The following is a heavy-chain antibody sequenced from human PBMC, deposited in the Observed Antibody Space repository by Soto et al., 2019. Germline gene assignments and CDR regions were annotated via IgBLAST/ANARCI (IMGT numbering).Heavy chain of an antibody. CDR2: ISYDGSNK. V-gene: IGHV3-30*03. D-gene: IGHD4-17*01. J-gene: IGHJ4*02. CDR3: ARELYGNYPYYFDY. Sequence: TGGSLRLSCAASGFTFSSYGMHWVRQAPGKGLEWVAVISYDGSNKYYADSVKGRFTISRDNSKNTLYLQMNSLRAEDTAVYYCARELYGNYPYYFDYWGRGTLVTVSS. CDR1: GFTFSSYG.